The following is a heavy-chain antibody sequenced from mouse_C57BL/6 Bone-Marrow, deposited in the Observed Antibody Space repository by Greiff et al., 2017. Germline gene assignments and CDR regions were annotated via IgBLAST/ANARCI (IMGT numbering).Heavy chain of an antibody. CDR2: IYPGNSDT. J-gene: IGHJ4*01. V-gene: IGHV1-5*01. CDR1: GYTFTSYW. Sequence: VQLQQSGTVLARPGASVKMSCKTSGYTFTSYWMHWVKQRPGQGLEWIGAIYPGNSDTSYNQKFKGKAKLTAVTSASTAYMELSSLTNEDSAVXYCTRFYYYCRRYERPYAMDYWGQGTSVTVSS. D-gene: IGHD1-1*01. CDR3: TRFYYYCRRYERPYAMDY.